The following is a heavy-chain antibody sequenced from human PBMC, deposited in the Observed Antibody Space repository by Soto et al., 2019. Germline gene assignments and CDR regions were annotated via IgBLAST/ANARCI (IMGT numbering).Heavy chain of an antibody. J-gene: IGHJ6*02. CDR2: ISYDGSNK. CDR1: GFTFSSYA. D-gene: IGHD3-22*01. CDR3: ARDRGTMIVVSAGYYYGMDV. V-gene: IGHV3-30-3*01. Sequence: GGSLRLSCAASGFTFSSYAMHWVRQAPGKGLEWVAVISYDGSNKYYADSVKGRCTISRDNSKNTLYLQMNSLRAEDTAVYYWARDRGTMIVVSAGYYYGMDVWGQGTTVTVSS.